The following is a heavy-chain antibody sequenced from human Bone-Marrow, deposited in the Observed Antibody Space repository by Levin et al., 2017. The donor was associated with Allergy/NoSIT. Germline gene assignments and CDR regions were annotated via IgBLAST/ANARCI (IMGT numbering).Heavy chain of an antibody. Sequence: SETLSLTCAVYGGSFSGYYWSWIRQPPGKGLEWIGEINHSGSTNYNPSLKSRVTISVDTSKNQFSLKLSSVTAADTAVYYCARSIEDTAITLGIDYWGQGTLVTVSS. CDR3: ARSIEDTAITLGIDY. J-gene: IGHJ4*02. CDR2: INHSGST. D-gene: IGHD5-18*01. V-gene: IGHV4-34*01. CDR1: GGSFSGYY.